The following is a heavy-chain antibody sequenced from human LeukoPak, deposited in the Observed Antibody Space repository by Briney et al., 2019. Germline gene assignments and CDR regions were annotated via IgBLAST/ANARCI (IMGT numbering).Heavy chain of an antibody. CDR3: ARPTSKLGSFDY. Sequence: SETLSLTCTVSGGSISSSNYYWGWIRQPPGKGLEWIGTIYHSGSTYYNPSLKSRISISVDTSKNQFSLKLRSVTAADTAVYYCARPTSKLGSFDYWGQGTLVTVSS. CDR1: GGSISSSNYY. D-gene: IGHD2/OR15-2a*01. CDR2: IYHSGST. J-gene: IGHJ4*02. V-gene: IGHV4-39*01.